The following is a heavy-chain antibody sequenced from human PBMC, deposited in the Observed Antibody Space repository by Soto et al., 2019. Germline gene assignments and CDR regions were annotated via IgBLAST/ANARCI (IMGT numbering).Heavy chain of an antibody. CDR3: ARGGDYRFDY. J-gene: IGHJ4*02. D-gene: IGHD4-4*01. V-gene: IGHV4-4*02. CDR1: SGSISSAYW. Sequence: SETLSLTCAVSSGSISSAYWWTWVRQPPGKGLEWIGEIYHSGSTNYNPSLKSRVTFSVDKSKNQFSLNLSSVTAADTAVYYCARGGDYRFDYWGQGTLVTVSS. CDR2: IYHSGST.